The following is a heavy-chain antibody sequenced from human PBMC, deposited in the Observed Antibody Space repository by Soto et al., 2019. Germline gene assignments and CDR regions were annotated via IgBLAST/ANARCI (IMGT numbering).Heavy chain of an antibody. CDR2: IWYDGSNK. D-gene: IGHD5-12*01. CDR1: GFTFSSYG. J-gene: IGHJ6*03. CDR3: ARDGSGYDLGHYYYYMDV. V-gene: IGHV3-33*01. Sequence: GGSLRLSCAASGFTFSSYGMHWVRQAPGKGLEWVAVIWYDGSNKYYADSVKGRFTISRDNSKNTLYLQMNSLRAEDTAVYYCARDGSGYDLGHYYYYMDVWGKGTTVTVSS.